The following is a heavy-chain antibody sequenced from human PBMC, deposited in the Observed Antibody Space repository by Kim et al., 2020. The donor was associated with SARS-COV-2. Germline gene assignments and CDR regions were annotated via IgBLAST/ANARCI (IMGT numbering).Heavy chain of an antibody. Sequence: SETLSLTCAVYGGSFSGYYWCWIRQPPGQGLEWIGEINHSGSTNYNPSLKRRVTISVDTSKNQFSLKLSSVTAADTAVYYCARVVRLGAILPCYYYYGMDVWGRGTTVTGAS. CDR3: ARVVRLGAILPCYYYYGMDV. CDR1: GGSFSGYY. D-gene: IGHD3-16*01. V-gene: IGHV4-34*01. CDR2: INHSGST. J-gene: IGHJ6*02.